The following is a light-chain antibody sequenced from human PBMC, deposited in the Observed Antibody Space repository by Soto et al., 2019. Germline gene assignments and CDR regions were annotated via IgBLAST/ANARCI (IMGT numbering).Light chain of an antibody. Sequence: DIVLTQSPDSLAVSLGERATINCKSSQSVLYSSNNKNYLAWYQQKPGQPPKLLIYWASTRESGVPDRFSGSGSGAECTLTISSLQAEEVAVYYCQQYYSTPLTFGGGTKVEIK. J-gene: IGKJ4*01. CDR2: WAS. CDR3: QQYYSTPLT. V-gene: IGKV4-1*01. CDR1: QSVLYSSNNKNY.